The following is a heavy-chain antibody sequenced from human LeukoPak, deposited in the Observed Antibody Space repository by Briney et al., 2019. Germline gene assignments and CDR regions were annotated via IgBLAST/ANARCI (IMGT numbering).Heavy chain of an antibody. CDR1: SGSFSGYY. V-gene: IGHV4-34*01. J-gene: IGHJ3*02. D-gene: IGHD3-16*02. CDR3: ARQYDYVWGSYRYKGLDAFDI. CDR2: INHSGST. Sequence: PSETLSLTCAVYSGSFSGYYWSWIRQPPGKGLEWIGEINHSGSTNYNPSLKSRVTISVDTSKNQFSLKLSSVTAADTAVYYCARQYDYVWGSYRYKGLDAFDIWGQGTMVTVSS.